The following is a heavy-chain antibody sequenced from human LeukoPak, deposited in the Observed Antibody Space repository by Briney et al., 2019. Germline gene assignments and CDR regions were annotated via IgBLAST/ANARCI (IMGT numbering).Heavy chain of an antibody. CDR1: GYSISSGFH. V-gene: IGHV4-38-2*01. CDR3: ARSAYSGTYPVLDF. D-gene: IGHD1-26*01. Sequence: PSETLSLTCAVSGYSISSGFHWAWIRQPPGKGLEWVGTIFHTGTTFYNSSLESRVTISVNTSKNDFSLNLSSVTAADTAVYFCARSAYSGTYPVLDFWGQGTLVTVSS. CDR2: IFHTGTT. J-gene: IGHJ4*02.